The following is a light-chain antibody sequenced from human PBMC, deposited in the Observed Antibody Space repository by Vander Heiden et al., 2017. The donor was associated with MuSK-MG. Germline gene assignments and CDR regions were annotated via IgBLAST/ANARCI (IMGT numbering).Light chain of an antibody. J-gene: IGLJ3*02. CDR1: SSDIGAHDQ. CDR3: GSFTTSGTLV. Sequence: QPALTPLASVSGSPGRPITISCSGTSSDIGAHDQVSWYQDYPGKVPKFLIYEVNKRPSGVSTRFSGSKSGNRASLTIWGLQAEDEADYYCGSFTTSGTLVFGGGTKLTVL. V-gene: IGLV2-23*02. CDR2: EVN.